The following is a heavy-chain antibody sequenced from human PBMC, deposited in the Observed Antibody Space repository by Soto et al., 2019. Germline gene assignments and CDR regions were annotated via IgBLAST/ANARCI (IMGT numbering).Heavy chain of an antibody. Sequence: GGSLRLSCAASGFTFDDYTMHWVRQAPGKGLEWVSLISWDGGSTYYADSVEGRFTISRDNSKNSLYLQMNSLRTEDTALYYCAKGLAVAGTYYYGMDVWGQGTTVTVSS. CDR2: ISWDGGST. V-gene: IGHV3-43*01. CDR3: AKGLAVAGTYYYGMDV. J-gene: IGHJ6*02. CDR1: GFTFDDYT. D-gene: IGHD6-19*01.